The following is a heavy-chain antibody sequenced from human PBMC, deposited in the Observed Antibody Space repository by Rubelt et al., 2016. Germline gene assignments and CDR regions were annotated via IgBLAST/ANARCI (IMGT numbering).Heavy chain of an antibody. J-gene: IGHJ4*01. CDR2: IKRDGTTK. V-gene: IGHV3-7*03. CDR3: TRDLQGSKDYGVEY. D-gene: IGHD3-16*01. Sequence: GLVQPGGSLRICCAGSGFIFSKYWMSWVRQAPGKGLEWVANIKRDGTTKYYVDSVTGRFTISRDNDKSSVCLQMNSLRVEDTAVYYCTRDLQGSKDYGVEYWGQGNLVTVSS. CDR1: GFIFSKYW.